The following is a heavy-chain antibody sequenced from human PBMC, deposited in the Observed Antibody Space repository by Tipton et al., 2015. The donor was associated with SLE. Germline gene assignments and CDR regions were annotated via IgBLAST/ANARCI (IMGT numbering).Heavy chain of an antibody. J-gene: IGHJ4*02. CDR1: GYSFTSYW. V-gene: IGHV5-51*03. CDR2: IYPGHSDT. D-gene: IGHD6-25*01. CDR3: ATHGSGYGNSALFDF. Sequence: QLVQSGAEVKKPGESLKISCKGFGYSFTSYWIGWVRQMPGKGLEWMGIIYPGHSDTRYSPSFQGQVTIPADMSNTTAYLQWSSLKASDSAIYYCATHGSGYGNSALFDFWGQGTLVTVSS.